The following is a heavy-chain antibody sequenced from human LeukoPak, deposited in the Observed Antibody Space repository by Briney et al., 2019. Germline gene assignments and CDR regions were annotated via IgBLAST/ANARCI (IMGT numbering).Heavy chain of an antibody. Sequence: PSETLSLTCAVSGGFISSGGYSWSWIRQPPGKGLEWIGYIYHSGSTYYNPSLKSRVTISVDRSKNQFSLKLSSVTAADTAVYYCARGVGISRRGYFQHWGQGALVTVSS. CDR2: IYHSGST. CDR1: GGFISSGGYS. V-gene: IGHV4-30-2*01. CDR3: ARGVGISRRGYFQH. D-gene: IGHD6-13*01. J-gene: IGHJ1*01.